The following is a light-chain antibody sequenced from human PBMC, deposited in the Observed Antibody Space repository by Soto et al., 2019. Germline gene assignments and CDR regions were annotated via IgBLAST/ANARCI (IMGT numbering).Light chain of an antibody. Sequence: EIVLTQSPGTLSLSPGERATLSCRASQSVSSSYLAWYQQKPGQAPRLLIYAASSRATVITDRFSGSGSGTAFTLTISSLEPENVAVYYCQQYGSSPRTFGQGTKVEIK. J-gene: IGKJ1*01. CDR2: AAS. CDR1: QSVSSSY. V-gene: IGKV3-20*01. CDR3: QQYGSSPRT.